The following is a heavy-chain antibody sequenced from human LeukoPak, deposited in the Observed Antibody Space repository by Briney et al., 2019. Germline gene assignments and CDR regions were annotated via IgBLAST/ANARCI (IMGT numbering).Heavy chain of an antibody. CDR1: GFTLSNHW. CDR2: VNRDGSET. Sequence: GGSLRLSCAASGFTLSNHWMTWVRQVPGRGPEWVANVNRDGSETYYLDSVKGRFTISRDNSKNTLYLQMNSLRAEDTAVYYCAREYSSSWYTLPYFDYWGQGTLVTVPS. V-gene: IGHV3-7*01. D-gene: IGHD6-13*01. J-gene: IGHJ4*02. CDR3: AREYSSSWYTLPYFDY.